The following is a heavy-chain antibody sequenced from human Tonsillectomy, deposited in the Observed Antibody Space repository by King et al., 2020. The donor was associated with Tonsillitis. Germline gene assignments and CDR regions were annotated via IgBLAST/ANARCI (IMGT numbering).Heavy chain of an antibody. J-gene: IGHJ4*02. D-gene: IGHD3-22*01. CDR2: INPNSGGT. Sequence: QLVQSGAEVKKPGASVNVSCKASGYSFTGYHIYWVRQAPGQGIEWMGWINPNSGGTHYAQKFQGRVSMTRDTSISTAYMELNRLRSDDTAVYFFARDHDRSGYYYVIDSWGQGTLVTVSS. V-gene: IGHV1-2*02. CDR3: ARDHDRSGYYYVIDS. CDR1: GYSFTGYH.